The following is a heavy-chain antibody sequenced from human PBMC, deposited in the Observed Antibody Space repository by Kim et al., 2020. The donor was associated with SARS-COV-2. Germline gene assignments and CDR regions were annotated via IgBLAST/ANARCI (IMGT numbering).Heavy chain of an antibody. CDR3: AREGWETVNPFDF. V-gene: IGHV1-8*01. D-gene: IGHD1-26*01. Sequence: ASVKVSCKASGYTFTSYDINWVRQATGQGLGWMGWINPNSGNTGYAQKFQGRVTMTRNTSIRTAYMELSSLASDDTAVYFCAREGWETVNPFDFWGQGTLVTVSS. CDR1: GYTFTSYD. CDR2: INPNSGNT. J-gene: IGHJ4*02.